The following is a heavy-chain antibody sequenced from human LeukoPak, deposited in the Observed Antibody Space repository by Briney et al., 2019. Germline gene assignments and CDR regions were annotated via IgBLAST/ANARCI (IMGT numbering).Heavy chain of an antibody. V-gene: IGHV3-21*01. CDR1: GFTFSSYS. D-gene: IGHD4-17*01. CDR3: ARGFYGDYVPFDY. Sequence: GGSLRLSCAASGFTFSSYSMNWVRQAPGKGLEWVSSISSSSSYIYYADSVKGRFTISRDNAKNSLYLQMNSLRVEDTAVYYCARGFYGDYVPFDYWGLGTLVTVSS. J-gene: IGHJ4*02. CDR2: ISSSSSYI.